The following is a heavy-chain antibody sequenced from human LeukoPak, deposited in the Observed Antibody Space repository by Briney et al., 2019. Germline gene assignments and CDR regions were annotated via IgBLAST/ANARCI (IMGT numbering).Heavy chain of an antibody. CDR1: GFTFSSHW. D-gene: IGHD4-23*01. Sequence: GGSLRLSCAASGFTFSSHWMSWVRQAPGKGLEWVANIKQDGSEKYYVDSVKGRFTISRDNAENSLYLQMNSLRAEDTAVYYCAKAALMTTVVTPYDYWGQGTLVTVSS. V-gene: IGHV3-7*03. CDR3: AKAALMTTVVTPYDY. J-gene: IGHJ4*02. CDR2: IKQDGSEK.